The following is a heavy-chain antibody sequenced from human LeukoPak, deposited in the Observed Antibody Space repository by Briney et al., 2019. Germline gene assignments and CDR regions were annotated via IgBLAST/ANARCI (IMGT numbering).Heavy chain of an antibody. Sequence: ASVTVSCTASGYTFTSYAMHWVRQAPGQRLEWMGWINAGNGNTKYSQKFQGGVTITRDTSASTAYMELSSLRSEDTAVYYCARDPGYSSGWDRFDYWGQGTLVTVSS. V-gene: IGHV1-3*01. CDR1: GYTFTSYA. J-gene: IGHJ4*02. CDR3: ARDPGYSSGWDRFDY. D-gene: IGHD6-19*01. CDR2: INAGNGNT.